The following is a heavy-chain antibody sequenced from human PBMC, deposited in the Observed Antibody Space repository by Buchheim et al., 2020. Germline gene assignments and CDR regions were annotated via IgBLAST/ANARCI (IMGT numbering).Heavy chain of an antibody. CDR3: AREDPVVVIYHDAFDI. D-gene: IGHD3-22*01. Sequence: EVQLVESGGGLVKPGGSLRLSCAASGFSFSSYSMNWVRQPPGKGLEWVSSISSSTSYIYYADSVKGRFTISRDNAKNSLYLQMNSLRVEDTAVYYCAREDPVVVIYHDAFDIWGQGT. J-gene: IGHJ3*02. CDR1: GFSFSSYS. CDR2: ISSSTSYI. V-gene: IGHV3-21*01.